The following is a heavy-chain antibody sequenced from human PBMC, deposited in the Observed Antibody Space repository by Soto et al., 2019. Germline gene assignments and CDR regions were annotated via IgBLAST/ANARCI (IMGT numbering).Heavy chain of an antibody. Sequence: QLQLQESGPGLVKPSETLSLTCTVSGGSISSSSYYWGWIRQPPGKGLEWIGSIYYSGSTYYNPSLKSRVTIAAHTSNNQFPRKLSSVTAADTAVYYRARRGIAAAGTPDCYYYYGMDVWVQGTTVTVSS. CDR3: ARRGIAAAGTPDCYYYYGMDV. CDR2: IYYSGST. D-gene: IGHD6-13*01. V-gene: IGHV4-39*01. J-gene: IGHJ6*02. CDR1: GGSISSSSYY.